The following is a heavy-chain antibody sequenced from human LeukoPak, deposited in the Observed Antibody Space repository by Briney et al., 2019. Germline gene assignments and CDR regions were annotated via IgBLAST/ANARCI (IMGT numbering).Heavy chain of an antibody. J-gene: IGHJ4*02. CDR1: GFTFCTYY. V-gene: IGHV3-64D*06. Sequence: PGGSLRLSCSASGFTFCTYYMHWVRQAPGQGLEYVSAISSNGGSTYYADSVKGRFTISRDNSKDTLYLQMNTIRGEDTAVYYCVKGGDFEYWGQGTLVIVSS. CDR3: VKGGDFEY. D-gene: IGHD5-24*01. CDR2: ISSNGGST.